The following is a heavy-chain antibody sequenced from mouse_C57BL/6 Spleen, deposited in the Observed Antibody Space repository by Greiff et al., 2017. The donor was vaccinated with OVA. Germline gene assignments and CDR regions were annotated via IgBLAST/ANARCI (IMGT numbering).Heavy chain of an antibody. D-gene: IGHD1-1*01. CDR1: GFNIKDDY. Sequence: VQLKQSGAELVRPGASVKLSCTASGFNIKDDYMHWVKQRPEQGLEWIGWIDPENGDTEYASKFQGKATITAETSSNTAYLQLSSLTSEATAVYYCTPYGSSYDYAMDYWGQGTSVTVSS. V-gene: IGHV14-4*01. J-gene: IGHJ4*01. CDR2: IDPENGDT. CDR3: TPYGSSYDYAMDY.